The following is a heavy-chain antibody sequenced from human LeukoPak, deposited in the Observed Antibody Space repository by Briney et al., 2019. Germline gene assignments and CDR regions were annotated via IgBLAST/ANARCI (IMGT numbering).Heavy chain of an antibody. V-gene: IGHV4-31*03. J-gene: IGHJ4*02. CDR3: ARESPLVRGVLDY. Sequence: KPSQTLCLTCTVSGVSISSGAFYWNWIRQHPGKGLEWIGYIYYGGSTYYNPSLKSRLTISVDTSKNQLSLKLSSVTAADTAVYYCARESPLVRGVLDYWGQGTLVTVSS. CDR2: IYYGGST. D-gene: IGHD3-10*01. CDR1: GVSISSGAFY.